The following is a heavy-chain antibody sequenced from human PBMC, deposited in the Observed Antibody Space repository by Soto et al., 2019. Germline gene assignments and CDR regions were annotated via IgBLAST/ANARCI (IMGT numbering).Heavy chain of an antibody. D-gene: IGHD6-19*01. CDR2: MNPNSGNT. CDR1: GYTFTSYD. CDR3: ARFPSPTNMAIAVPRRFDL. Sequence: ASVKVSRKAIGYTFTSYDINRVLQATGQGLEWMGWMNPNSGNTGYAQKFQGRVTMTRNTSISTAYTELSSLRSEDTAVYYCARFPSPTNMAIAVPRRFDLLVQGSLVTVSP. V-gene: IGHV1-8*01. J-gene: IGHJ5*02.